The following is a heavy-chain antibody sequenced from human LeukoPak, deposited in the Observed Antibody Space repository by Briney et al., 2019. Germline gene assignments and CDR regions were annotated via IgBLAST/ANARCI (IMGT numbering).Heavy chain of an antibody. CDR3: AREVGDYYGSGSSYNWFDP. J-gene: IGHJ5*02. CDR2: IYYSRST. Sequence: SQTLSLTCAVSGGSISSGGYSWSWIRQPPGKGLEWIGYIYYSRSTYYNPSLKSRVTISVDTSKNQFSLKLSSVTAADTAVYYCAREVGDYYGSGSSYNWFDPWGQGTLVTVSS. D-gene: IGHD3-10*01. V-gene: IGHV4-30-4*07. CDR1: GGSISSGGYS.